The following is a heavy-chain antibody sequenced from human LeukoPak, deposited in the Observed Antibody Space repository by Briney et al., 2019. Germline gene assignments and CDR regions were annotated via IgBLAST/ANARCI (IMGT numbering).Heavy chain of an antibody. D-gene: IGHD3-22*01. CDR3: AGDPNKGSSGYFDY. CDR1: GFTFSDYY. V-gene: IGHV3-11*01. J-gene: IGHJ4*02. Sequence: GGSLRLSCAASGFTFSDYYMSWIRQAPGKGLEWVSYISSSGSTIYYADSVKGRFTISRDKAKTSLYLQMNSLRAEDTAVYYCAGDPNKGSSGYFDYWGQGTLVTVSS. CDR2: ISSSGSTI.